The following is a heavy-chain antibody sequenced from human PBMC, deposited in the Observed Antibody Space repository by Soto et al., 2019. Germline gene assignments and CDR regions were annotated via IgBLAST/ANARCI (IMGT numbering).Heavy chain of an antibody. V-gene: IGHV1-3*01. D-gene: IGHD2-21*01. CDR3: ARESTSIAFDP. CDR2: INGGNGNT. CDR1: GYTFTSYT. Sequence: ASVKVSCKASGYTFTSYTMHWVRQAPGQRLEWMGWINGGNGNTKYSQKFQGRVTFTRDTSASIAYMELSSLTSEDTAVYYCARESTSIAFDPWGQGTLVTVSS. J-gene: IGHJ5*02.